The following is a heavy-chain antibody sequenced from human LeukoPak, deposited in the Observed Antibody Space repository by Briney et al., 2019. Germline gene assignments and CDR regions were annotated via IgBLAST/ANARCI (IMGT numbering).Heavy chain of an antibody. CDR1: GFTISSYA. D-gene: IGHD6-13*01. CDR3: AKLSSWYEPTSDY. CDR2: ISYDGSNK. J-gene: IGHJ4*02. V-gene: IGHV3-30-3*02. Sequence: PAGRSLRLSCAASGFTISSYAIHWVRQAPGKGLEWVAVISYDGSNKYYADSVKGRFTISRDNSKNTLYLQMNSLRAEDTAVYYCAKLSSWYEPTSDYWGQGTLVTVSS.